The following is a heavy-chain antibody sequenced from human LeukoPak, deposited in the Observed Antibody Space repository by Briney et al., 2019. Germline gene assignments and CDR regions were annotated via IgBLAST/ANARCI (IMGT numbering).Heavy chain of an antibody. Sequence: GGSLRLSCAASGFMFSSNWMSWVRLAPGKGLKWVANIKEDGTETYYVDSVKGRFTISRDNAKNSLYLQMNSLRVEDTAVYYCAREGRSLQTYWGQGTLVTVSS. D-gene: IGHD5-24*01. J-gene: IGHJ4*02. CDR1: GFMFSSNW. CDR3: AREGRSLQTY. CDR2: IKEDGTET. V-gene: IGHV3-7*03.